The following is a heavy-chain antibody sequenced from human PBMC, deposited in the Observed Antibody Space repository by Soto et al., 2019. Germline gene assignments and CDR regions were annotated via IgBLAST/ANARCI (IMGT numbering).Heavy chain of an antibody. Sequence: EVQLVESGGGLVQPGGSLRLSCAASGFTFSDYWIHWVRQAPGKGLMWVSRIKGDGSITNYADSVKGRFTVSRDNAKNTLYLQMNSLRAEDTALYYCARGIRGHYGKDVWGQGTSVSVSS. CDR3: ARGIRGHYGKDV. V-gene: IGHV3-74*01. D-gene: IGHD3-10*01. CDR1: GFTFSDYW. CDR2: IKGDGSIT. J-gene: IGHJ6*02.